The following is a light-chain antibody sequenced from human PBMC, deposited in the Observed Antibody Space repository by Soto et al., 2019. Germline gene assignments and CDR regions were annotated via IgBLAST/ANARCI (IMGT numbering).Light chain of an antibody. CDR1: QRISGY. V-gene: IGKV1-39*01. Sequence: DIQMTQSPSSLSASVGDRVTITCRASQRISGYLNWFQQKPGKAPNLLVYHTSKLQSGVPSRISGSGSGTEFTLTISRLQPEDFATFYCQQINSFPPTFGGGTKVAI. CDR2: HTS. J-gene: IGKJ4*01. CDR3: QQINSFPPT.